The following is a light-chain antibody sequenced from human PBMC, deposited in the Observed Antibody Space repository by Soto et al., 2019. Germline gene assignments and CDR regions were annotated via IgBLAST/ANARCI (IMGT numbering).Light chain of an antibody. V-gene: IGKV3-20*01. J-gene: IGKJ3*01. Sequence: EIVLTQSPGTLSVSPGERATLFCRARQSISSTYLAWYQKKPGQAHRLLLYGAFNRATGIPDRFSGSGSGTDFTLTISRLKPEDCAFYYCQQYGSSSFAFGPGTKVEIK. CDR3: QQYGSSSFA. CDR1: QSISSTY. CDR2: GAF.